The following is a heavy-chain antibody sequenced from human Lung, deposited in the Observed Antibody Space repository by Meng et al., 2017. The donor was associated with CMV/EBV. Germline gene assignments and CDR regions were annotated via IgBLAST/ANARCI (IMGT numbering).Heavy chain of an antibody. CDR2: ISGSGGST. CDR3: AKVGAYYDFWSFDY. J-gene: IGHJ4*02. D-gene: IGHD3-3*01. CDR1: GFTLSSYA. V-gene: IGHV3-23*01. Sequence: ASGFTLSSYAMSWVSQAPGKGLEWVSAISGSGGSTYYADSVKGRFTISRDNSKNTLYLQMNSLRAEDTAVYYCAKVGAYYDFWSFDYWGQGTLVTVSS.